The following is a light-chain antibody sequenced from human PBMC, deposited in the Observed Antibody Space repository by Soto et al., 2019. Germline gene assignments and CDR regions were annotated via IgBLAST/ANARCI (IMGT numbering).Light chain of an antibody. V-gene: IGKV3-11*01. CDR1: QSVSSY. Sequence: EIVLTQSPATLSLSPGERATLSCRASQSVSSYFAWYRQKPGQAPRLLIYDASNRATGIPARFSGSGSGTDFTLTISSLEPEDFAVYYCEQRSNWPPFTFGPGTKVDIK. CDR2: DAS. J-gene: IGKJ3*01. CDR3: EQRSNWPPFT.